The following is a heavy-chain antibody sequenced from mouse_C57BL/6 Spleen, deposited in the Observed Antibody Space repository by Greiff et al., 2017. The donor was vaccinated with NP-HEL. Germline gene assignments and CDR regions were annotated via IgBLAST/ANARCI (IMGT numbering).Heavy chain of an antibody. CDR3: ARGDYYGSSYYAMDY. CDR1: GFTFSDYG. Sequence: EVKVVESGGGLVKPGGSLKLSCAASGFTFSDYGMHWVRQAPEKGLEWVAYISSGSSTIYYADTVKGRFTISRDNAKNTLFLQMTSLRSEDTAMYYCARGDYYGSSYYAMDYWGQGTSVTVSS. J-gene: IGHJ4*01. V-gene: IGHV5-17*01. D-gene: IGHD1-1*01. CDR2: ISSGSSTI.